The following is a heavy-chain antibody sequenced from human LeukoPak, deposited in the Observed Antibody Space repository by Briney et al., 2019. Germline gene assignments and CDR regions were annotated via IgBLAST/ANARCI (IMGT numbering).Heavy chain of an antibody. D-gene: IGHD6-19*01. J-gene: IGHJ4*02. Sequence: PGGSLRLSCAASGFTFSSYSMNWVRQAPGKGLEWVSSISSSSSYIYYADSVKGRFTISRDNAKNSLYLQMNSLRAEDTAVYYCARSEAVADPYFDYWGQGTLVTVS. CDR2: ISSSSSYI. CDR1: GFTFSSYS. V-gene: IGHV3-21*01. CDR3: ARSEAVADPYFDY.